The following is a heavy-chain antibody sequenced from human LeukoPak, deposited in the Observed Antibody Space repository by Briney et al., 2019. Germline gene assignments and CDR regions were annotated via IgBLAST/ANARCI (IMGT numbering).Heavy chain of an antibody. J-gene: IGHJ4*02. V-gene: IGHV4-59*12. Sequence: SETLSLTCTVSGGSISSYYWSWIRQPPGKGLEWIGYIYYSGSTNYNPSLKSRVTMSVDTSKNQFSLKLSSVTAADTAVYYCAREGGYDFPFDYWGQGTLVTVSS. CDR2: IYYSGST. CDR1: GGSISSYY. D-gene: IGHD5-12*01. CDR3: AREGGYDFPFDY.